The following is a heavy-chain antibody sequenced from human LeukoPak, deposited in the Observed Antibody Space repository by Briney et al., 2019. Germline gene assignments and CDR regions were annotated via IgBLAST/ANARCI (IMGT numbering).Heavy chain of an antibody. Sequence: PSETLSLTCGVSGGSISSANWWTWVRQPPGKGLEWIGEVHLDGRTNYNPSLESRLTMSVDLSENHISLKLTSMTAADTAVYYCAREGGFYRPLDYSGQGTLVTVSS. J-gene: IGHJ4*02. CDR3: AREGGFYRPLDY. D-gene: IGHD3-3*01. CDR1: GGSISSANW. V-gene: IGHV4-4*02. CDR2: VHLDGRT.